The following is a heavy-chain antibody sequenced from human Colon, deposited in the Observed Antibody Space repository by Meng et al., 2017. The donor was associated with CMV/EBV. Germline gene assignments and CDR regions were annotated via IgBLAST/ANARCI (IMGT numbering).Heavy chain of an antibody. Sequence: GESLKISCVVSGFSSSTNYMSWVRQAPGKGLEWVSVIGGTGTITHYADSVKGRFAISRDNSTNTLYLEMNSLRADDTALYSCSKNGAWFRVDSWGQGTPATSPQ. CDR2: IGGTGTIT. CDR1: GFSSSTNY. CDR3: SKNGAWFRVDS. D-gene: IGHD3-10*01. J-gene: IGHJ4*02. V-gene: IGHV3-23*01.